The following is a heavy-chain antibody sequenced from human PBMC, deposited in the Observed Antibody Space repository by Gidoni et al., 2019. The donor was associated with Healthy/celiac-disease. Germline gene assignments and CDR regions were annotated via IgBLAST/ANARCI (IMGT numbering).Heavy chain of an antibody. J-gene: IGHJ4*02. CDR1: GFSVSSNY. V-gene: IGHV3-66*02. CDR3: ARGGSSGYYYYFDY. D-gene: IGHD3-22*01. CDR2: IYSGGSI. Sequence: EQQLVESGGGLVQPGGSLRLSCEVCGFSVSSNYMSWVRQAPGKGLEWVSVIYSGGSIYYADSVKGRFTVSRDNSKNTLYLQMNSLRAEDTAVYYCARGGSSGYYYYFDYRGQGTLVTVSS.